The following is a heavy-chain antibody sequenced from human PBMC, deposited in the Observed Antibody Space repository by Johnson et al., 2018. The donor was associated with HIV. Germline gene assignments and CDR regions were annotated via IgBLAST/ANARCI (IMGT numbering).Heavy chain of an antibody. Sequence: QEQLVESGGALVQPGGSLRLSCAASGFTFSSYAMHWVRQAPGKGLEWVAVISYDGSNKYYADSVKGRFTISRDNAKNSLYLQINSLRAEDTALYYWAKGEKMATITSRYDAFDLWGQGTMVIVSS. CDR3: AKGEKMATITSRYDAFDL. D-gene: IGHD5-24*01. J-gene: IGHJ3*01. V-gene: IGHV3-30-3*01. CDR1: GFTFSSYA. CDR2: ISYDGSNK.